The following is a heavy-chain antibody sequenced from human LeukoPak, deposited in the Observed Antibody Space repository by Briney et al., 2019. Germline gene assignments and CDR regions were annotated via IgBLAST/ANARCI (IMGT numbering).Heavy chain of an antibody. V-gene: IGHV3-64*01. CDR1: GFTFSSYA. CDR2: ISSNGGST. Sequence: GGSLRLSCAASGFTFSSYAMHWVRRAPGKGLEYVSAISSNGGSTYYANSVKGRFTISRDNSKNTLYLQMGSLRAEDMAVYYCASGGTRDAFDIWGQGTMVTVSS. J-gene: IGHJ3*02. D-gene: IGHD2-15*01. CDR3: ASGGTRDAFDI.